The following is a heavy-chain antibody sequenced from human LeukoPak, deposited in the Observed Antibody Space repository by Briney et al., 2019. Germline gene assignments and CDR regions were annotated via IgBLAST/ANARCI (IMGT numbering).Heavy chain of an antibody. CDR3: ARRLVVAATDFDY. J-gene: IGHJ4*02. CDR2: INHSGST. Sequence: SETLSLTCAVYGGSFSGYYWSWIRQPPGKGLEWIGEINHSGSTNYNPSLKSRVIISVDTSKNQFSLKLSSVTAADTAVYYCARRLVVAATDFDYWGQGTLVTVSS. V-gene: IGHV4-34*01. CDR1: GGSFSGYY. D-gene: IGHD2-15*01.